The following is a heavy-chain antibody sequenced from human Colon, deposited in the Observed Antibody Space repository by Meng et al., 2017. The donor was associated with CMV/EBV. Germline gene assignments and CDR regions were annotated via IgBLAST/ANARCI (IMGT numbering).Heavy chain of an antibody. CDR1: GLKFSSFA. V-gene: IGHV3-23*01. CDR2: ITANDGST. Sequence: GGSLRLSCAASGLKFSSFAMSWVRQAPGKGLEWVSGITANDGSTYYADSVQGRFIVSRDNSKNMLYLQMNSLRAEDTAVYYCARDRKRDAYYVFWSGFSVFDYWGQGTLVTVSS. D-gene: IGHD3-3*01. CDR3: ARDRKRDAYYVFWSGFSVFDY. J-gene: IGHJ4*02.